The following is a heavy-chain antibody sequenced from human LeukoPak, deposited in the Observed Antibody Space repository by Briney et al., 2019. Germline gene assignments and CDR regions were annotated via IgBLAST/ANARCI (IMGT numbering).Heavy chain of an antibody. CDR1: GGSISGYL. D-gene: IGHD3-3*01. CDR3: ARDLRSYDFWSGYSSWFDP. Sequence: PSETLSLTCTVSGGSISGYLWSWIRQPAGKGLEWIGRIYTSGSTNYNPSLKSRVTMSVDTSKNQFSLKLSSVTAADTAVYYCARDLRSYDFWSGYSSWFDPWGQGTLVTVSS. J-gene: IGHJ5*02. V-gene: IGHV4-4*07. CDR2: IYTSGST.